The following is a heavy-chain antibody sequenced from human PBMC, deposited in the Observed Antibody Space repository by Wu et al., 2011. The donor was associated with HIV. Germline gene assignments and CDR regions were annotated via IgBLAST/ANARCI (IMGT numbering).Heavy chain of an antibody. V-gene: IGHV1-69-2*01. CDR3: ARVSEPTYYYESSGLYGVDV. CDR1: GYTFTDFA. J-gene: IGHJ6*02. D-gene: IGHD3-22*01. CDR2: IDPEDGVR. Sequence: EVRLVQSGAEVKKPGSTVKISCNVAGYTFTDFAIHWVQQAPGDGPEWMGLIDPEDGVRRYAQKFQGRVTLTRDTSTSTVYMEMRSLRSEDTAVYYCARVSEPTYYYESSGLYGVDVWGQGTTVTVSS.